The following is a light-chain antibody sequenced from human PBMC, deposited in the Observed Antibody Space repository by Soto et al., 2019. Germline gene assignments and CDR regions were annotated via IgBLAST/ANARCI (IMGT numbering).Light chain of an antibody. Sequence: DLQMTQSPPSLSAYVGDRVIVTCRASHDIGNALAWYQQRPGKSPRLLIYAASTLQPGVSARFSGSGSGTDFTLAISSLRPEDVATYYCQSYNGGPFTFGGGTKVEVK. CDR3: QSYNGGPFT. V-gene: IGKV1-27*01. CDR2: AAS. CDR1: HDIGNA. J-gene: IGKJ4*01.